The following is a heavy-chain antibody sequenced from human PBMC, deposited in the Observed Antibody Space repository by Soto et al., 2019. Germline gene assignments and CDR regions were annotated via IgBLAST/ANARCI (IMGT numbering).Heavy chain of an antibody. J-gene: IGHJ4*02. Sequence: ASVKVSCKASGYTFASYDINWVRQAPGQGLEWMGGIIPIFGTANYAQKFQGRVTITADESTSTAYMELSSLRSEDTAVYYCARSPHYYDSSGYWDYWGQGTLVTVSS. CDR2: IIPIFGTA. D-gene: IGHD3-22*01. V-gene: IGHV1-69*13. CDR3: ARSPHYYDSSGYWDY. CDR1: GYTFASYD.